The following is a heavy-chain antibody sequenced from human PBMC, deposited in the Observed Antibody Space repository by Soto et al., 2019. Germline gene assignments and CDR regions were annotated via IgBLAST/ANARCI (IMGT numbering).Heavy chain of an antibody. V-gene: IGHV3-15*01. CDR3: CYDSSGYYYLDY. D-gene: IGHD3-22*01. J-gene: IGHJ4*02. CDR1: GFTFSNAW. Sequence: GGSLRLSCAASGFTFSNAWMSWVRQAPGKGLEWVGRIKSKTDGGTTDYAAPVKGRFTISRDDSKNTLYLQMNSLKTEDTAVYYCCYDSSGYYYLDYWGQGTLVTV. CDR2: IKSKTDGGTT.